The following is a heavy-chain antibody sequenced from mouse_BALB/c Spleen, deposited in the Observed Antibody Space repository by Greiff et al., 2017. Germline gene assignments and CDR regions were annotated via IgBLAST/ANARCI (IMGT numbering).Heavy chain of an antibody. CDR3: ARDYRYDRYYAMDY. D-gene: IGHD2-14*01. V-gene: IGHV1-12*01. CDR1: GYTFTSYN. J-gene: IGHJ4*01. Sequence: QVQLQQPGAELVKPGASVKMSCKASGYTFTSYNMHWVKQTPGQGLEWIGAIYPGNGDTSYNQKFKGKATLTADKSSSTAYMQLSSLTSEDSAVYYCARDYRYDRYYAMDYWGQGTSVTVSS. CDR2: IYPGNGDT.